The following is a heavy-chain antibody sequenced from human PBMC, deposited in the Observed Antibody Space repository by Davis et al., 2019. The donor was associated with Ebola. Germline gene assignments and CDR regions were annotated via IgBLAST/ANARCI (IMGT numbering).Heavy chain of an antibody. J-gene: IGHJ6*02. D-gene: IGHD1-14*01. CDR2: ISYDGSNK. CDR3: ARDPLPGEPYYYGMDV. V-gene: IGHV3-30*03. CDR1: GFTFSNYG. Sequence: GGSLRLSCAASGFTFSNYGMHWVRQAPGKGLEWVAVISYDGSNKYYADSVKGRFTISRDNSKNTLYLQTNSLRAEDTAVYYCARDPLPGEPYYYGMDVWGQGTTVTVSS.